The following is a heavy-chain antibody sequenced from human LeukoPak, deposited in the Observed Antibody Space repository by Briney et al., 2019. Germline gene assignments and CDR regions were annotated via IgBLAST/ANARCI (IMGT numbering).Heavy chain of an antibody. CDR1: GFTFDDYA. Sequence: GGSLRLSCAASGFTFDDYAMHWVRHAPGEGLEWVSLISWDGGSTYYADSVKGRFTISRDNSKNSLYLQMNSLRAEDTALYYCAKGGGYYGSGSYYMDVWGKGTTVTVSS. D-gene: IGHD3-10*01. J-gene: IGHJ6*03. CDR3: AKGGGYYGSGSYYMDV. V-gene: IGHV3-43D*03. CDR2: ISWDGGST.